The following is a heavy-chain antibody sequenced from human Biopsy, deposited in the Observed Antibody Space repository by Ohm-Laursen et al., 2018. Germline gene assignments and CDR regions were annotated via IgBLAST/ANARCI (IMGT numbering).Heavy chain of an antibody. CDR2: INPNNGGT. J-gene: IGHJ3*01. CDR1: GYNFNAYY. CDR3: ARLAYSEYRRDPLDV. D-gene: IGHD5-18*01. Sequence: EASVKVSCKVSGYNFNAYYMQWVRQAPGQGLEWMGWINPNNGGTNYAHKFQGRVTMTRDTSISTAYMHLSGLTSDDTAVYYCARLAYSEYRRDPLDVWGQGTMVTVSS. V-gene: IGHV1-2*02.